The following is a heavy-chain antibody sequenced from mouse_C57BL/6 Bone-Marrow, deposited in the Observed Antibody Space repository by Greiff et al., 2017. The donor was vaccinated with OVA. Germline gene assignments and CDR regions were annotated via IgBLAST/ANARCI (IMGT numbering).Heavy chain of an antibody. J-gene: IGHJ1*03. CDR1: GFNIKDDY. Sequence: VQLKQSGAELVRPGASVKLSCTASGFNIKDDYMHWVKQRPEQGLEWIGWIDPENGDTEYASKFQGKATITANTSSNTAYLQLSSLTSEDTAVYYCTTPLDGSSFRYFDVWGTGTTVTVSS. D-gene: IGHD1-1*01. V-gene: IGHV14-4*01. CDR2: IDPENGDT. CDR3: TTPLDGSSFRYFDV.